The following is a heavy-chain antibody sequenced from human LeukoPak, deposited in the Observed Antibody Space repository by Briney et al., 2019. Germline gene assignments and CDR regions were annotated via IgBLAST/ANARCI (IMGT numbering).Heavy chain of an antibody. D-gene: IGHD6-19*01. J-gene: IGHJ4*02. Sequence: SRTLSLTCALSGDSLSMNSAAWNSVRQYPSRGLEWLGRTYYRAKWYNDYAVSVKSRITINPETSKNQFSLQLNSVTPEDTAVYYCARDQGGAVAGTIVYWGQGTLVTVSS. CDR2: TYYRAKWYN. CDR3: ARDQGGAVAGTIVY. CDR1: GDSLSMNSAA. V-gene: IGHV6-1*01.